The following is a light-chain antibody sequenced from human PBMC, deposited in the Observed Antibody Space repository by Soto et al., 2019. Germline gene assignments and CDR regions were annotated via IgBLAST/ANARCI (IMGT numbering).Light chain of an antibody. CDR2: DVS. Sequence: QSVLTQPRSVSGSPGQSVTISCTGTSSDVGGYNYVSWYQQHPGKAPKLMIYDVSKRASGVPDRFSGSKSGNTASLTISGLQDEDEADYYCCSYAGSYTYVFGTGTKLTVL. V-gene: IGLV2-11*01. J-gene: IGLJ1*01. CDR3: CSYAGSYTYV. CDR1: SSDVGGYNY.